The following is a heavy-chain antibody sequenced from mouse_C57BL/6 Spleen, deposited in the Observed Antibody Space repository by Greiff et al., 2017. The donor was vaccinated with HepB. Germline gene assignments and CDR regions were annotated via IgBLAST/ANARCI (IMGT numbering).Heavy chain of an antibody. Sequence: QVQLQQSGAELAKPGASVKLSCKASGYTFTSYWMHWVNQRPGQGLEWIGYINPSSGYTKYNQKFKDKATLTADKSSSTAYMQLSSLTYEDSAVYYCAKSRITPQAWFAYWGQGTLVTVSA. D-gene: IGHD1-1*01. J-gene: IGHJ3*01. CDR1: GYTFTSYW. CDR2: INPSSGYT. CDR3: AKSRITPQAWFAY. V-gene: IGHV1-7*01.